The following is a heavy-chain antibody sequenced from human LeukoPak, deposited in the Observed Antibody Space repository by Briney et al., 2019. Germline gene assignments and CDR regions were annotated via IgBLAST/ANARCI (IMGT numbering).Heavy chain of an antibody. CDR1: GFTFSSYW. CDR3: ARAMYYYDSSGYYRRYYYYYMDV. J-gene: IGHJ6*03. Sequence: PGGSLRLSCAASGFTFSSYWMSWVRQAPGKGLEWVANIKQDGSEKYYVDSVKGRFTISRDNAKNSLYLQMNSLRAEDTAVYYCARAMYYYDSSGYYRRYYYYYMDVWGKGTTVTISS. V-gene: IGHV3-7*01. D-gene: IGHD3-22*01. CDR2: IKQDGSEK.